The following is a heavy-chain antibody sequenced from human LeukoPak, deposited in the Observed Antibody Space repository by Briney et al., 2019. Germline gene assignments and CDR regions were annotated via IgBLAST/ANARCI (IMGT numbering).Heavy chain of an antibody. V-gene: IGHV3-23*01. D-gene: IGHD5-12*01. CDR2: ISGSGGST. CDR3: ARGPSGYHNT. CDR1: GFTFSSYA. J-gene: IGHJ4*02. Sequence: GSLRLSCAASGFTFSSYAMSWVRQAPGEGLEWVSAISGSGGSTYYADSVKGRFTISRDNSKNTLYLQMNSLRAEDTAVYYCARGPSGYHNTGGQGTLVTVSS.